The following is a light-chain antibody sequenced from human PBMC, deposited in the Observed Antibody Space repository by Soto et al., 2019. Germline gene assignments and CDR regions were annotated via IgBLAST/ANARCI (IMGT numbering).Light chain of an antibody. CDR3: CSYAGSTTHVL. J-gene: IGLJ3*02. Sequence: QSVLTQPASVSGSTGESITISCTGTSSDVGRYNLVSWYQHHPGKAPKFVIYEVTKRPSGVSNRFSGSKSGNTASLTISGLQAEDEADYYCCSYAGSTTHVLFCGGTKLTVL. CDR1: SSDVGRYNL. CDR2: EVT. V-gene: IGLV2-23*02.